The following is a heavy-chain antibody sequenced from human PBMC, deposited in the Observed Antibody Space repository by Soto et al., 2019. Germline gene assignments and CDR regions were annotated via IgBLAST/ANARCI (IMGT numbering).Heavy chain of an antibody. Sequence: GGSLRLSCAASGFTFSNAWMSWVRQAPGKGLEWVGRIKSKTDGGTTDYAAPVKGRFTISRDDSKNTLYLQMNSQKTEDTAVYYCATASPGRYYYYGMDVWGQGTTVTVSS. CDR1: GFTFSNAW. CDR3: ATASPGRYYYYGMDV. V-gene: IGHV3-15*01. CDR2: IKSKTDGGTT. J-gene: IGHJ6*02.